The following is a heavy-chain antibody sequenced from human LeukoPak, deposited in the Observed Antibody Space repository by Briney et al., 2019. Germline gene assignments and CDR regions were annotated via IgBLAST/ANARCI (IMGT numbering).Heavy chain of an antibody. D-gene: IGHD3-10*01. CDR3: ARIRISGSYYNY. J-gene: IGHJ4*02. CDR1: GYSFIDYF. CDR2: INPNSGAT. V-gene: IGHV1-2*02. Sequence: AASVKVSCTASGYSFIDYFIHWVRQAPGQGLEWIGWINPNSGATTYAQKFQGRVTVTRDTSFSTAYMELSSLTSDDTAVYYCARIRISGSYYNYWGQGTLVTVSS.